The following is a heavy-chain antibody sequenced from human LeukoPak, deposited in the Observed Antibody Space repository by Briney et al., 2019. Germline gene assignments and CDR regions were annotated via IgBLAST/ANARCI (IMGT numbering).Heavy chain of an antibody. CDR3: AREERYYDCSGSDSTRPFDP. J-gene: IGHJ5*02. V-gene: IGHV1-46*01. CDR2: INPSGGST. CDR1: GYTFTSYY. D-gene: IGHD3-22*01. Sequence: ASVKVSCKASGYTFTSYYMHWVRQAPGQGLEWMGIINPSGGSTSYAQKFQGRVTMTRDTSTSTVYMELSSLRSEDTAVYYCAREERYYDCSGSDSTRPFDPWGQGTLVTVSS.